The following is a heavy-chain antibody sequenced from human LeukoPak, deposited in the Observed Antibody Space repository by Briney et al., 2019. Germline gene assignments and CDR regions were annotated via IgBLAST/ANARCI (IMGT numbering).Heavy chain of an antibody. Sequence: ASVTVSFKSSGYTFTFYYMHWVRQAPGQGLEWMGWINPNSGGTKYAQKFQGRVTMTRDTSITTVYMELSSLRSDDTAVYYCARDYYGSGSYYQLGYWGQGTLVTVSS. CDR2: INPNSGGT. V-gene: IGHV1-2*02. D-gene: IGHD3-10*01. J-gene: IGHJ4*02. CDR1: GYTFTFYY. CDR3: ARDYYGSGSYYQLGY.